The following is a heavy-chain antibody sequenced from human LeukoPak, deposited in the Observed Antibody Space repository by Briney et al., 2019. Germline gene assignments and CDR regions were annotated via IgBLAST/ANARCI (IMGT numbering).Heavy chain of an antibody. CDR1: GLTFDDYA. V-gene: IGHV3-9*01. CDR3: EKEDDAFDI. J-gene: IGHJ3*02. Sequence: GGSLRLSCAASGLTFDDYAMHWVRQAPGKGLEWVSGISWNSGSIGYADSVKGRFTISRDNAKNSLYLQMNSLRDEDTALYYCEKEDDAFDIWGQGTMVTVFS. CDR2: ISWNSGSI.